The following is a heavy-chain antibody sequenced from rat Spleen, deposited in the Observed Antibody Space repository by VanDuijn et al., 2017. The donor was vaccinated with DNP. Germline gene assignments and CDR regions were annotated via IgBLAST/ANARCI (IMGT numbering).Heavy chain of an antibody. Sequence: EVQLVESGGGLVQPGGSMKLSCTASGFTFSKYYMAWVRQAPTKGLEWVAFISYDGSSTYYGDSVKGRFTISRDNAKRTLYLQRNSLRSEDTATYYCARRGDWFAYWGQGTLVTVSS. D-gene: IGHD1-1*01. CDR3: ARRGDWFAY. CDR2: ISYDGSST. CDR1: GFTFSKYY. J-gene: IGHJ3*01. V-gene: IGHV5-22*01.